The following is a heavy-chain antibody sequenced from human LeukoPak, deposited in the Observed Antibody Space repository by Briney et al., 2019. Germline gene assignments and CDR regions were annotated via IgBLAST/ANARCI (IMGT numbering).Heavy chain of an antibody. CDR1: GFTFSSYW. CDR2: INIDGSTT. D-gene: IGHD2-15*01. CDR3: VRDPLVAANY. V-gene: IGHV3-74*01. Sequence: PGGSLRLSCAASGFTFSSYWMHWVRQAPGKGLVWVSRINIDGSTTSYADSVKGRFTISRDNAKNSLYLQMSSLRAEDTAVYYCVRDPLVAANYWGQGTLVTVSS. J-gene: IGHJ4*02.